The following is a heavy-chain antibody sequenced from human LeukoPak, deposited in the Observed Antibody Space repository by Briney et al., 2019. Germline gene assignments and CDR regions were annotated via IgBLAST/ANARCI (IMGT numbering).Heavy chain of an antibody. CDR1: GFTFSSYE. CDR3: AKASGSYTPIDAFDI. CDR2: ISSSGSTI. D-gene: IGHD1-26*01. V-gene: IGHV3-48*03. Sequence: GGSLRLSCAASGFTFSSYEMNWVRQAPGKGLEWVSYISSSGSTIYYADSVKGRFTISRDNSKNTLYLQMNSLRAEDTAVYYCAKASGSYTPIDAFDIWGQGTMVTVSS. J-gene: IGHJ3*02.